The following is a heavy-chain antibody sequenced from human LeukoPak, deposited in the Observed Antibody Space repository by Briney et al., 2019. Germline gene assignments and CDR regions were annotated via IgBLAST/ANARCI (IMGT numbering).Heavy chain of an antibody. D-gene: IGHD2-2*01. V-gene: IGHV4-59*08. J-gene: IGHJ5*02. Sequence: MSSETLSLTCTVSGGSISSYYWSWIRQPPGKGLEWIGYIYYSGSTNYNPSLKSRVTISVDTSKNQFSLKLSSVTAADTAVYYCARRAVVVVPAAIQWRVAQHWFDPWGQGTLVTVSS. CDR2: IYYSGST. CDR3: ARRAVVVVPAAIQWRVAQHWFDP. CDR1: GGSISSYY.